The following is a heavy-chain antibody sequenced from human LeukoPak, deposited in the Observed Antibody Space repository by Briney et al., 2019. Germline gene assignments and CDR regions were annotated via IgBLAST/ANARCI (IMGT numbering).Heavy chain of an antibody. V-gene: IGHV3-43*02. D-gene: IGHD2-15*01. CDR3: AKDRKGWWVPGDY. J-gene: IGHJ4*02. CDR1: GFNFDDYA. CDR2: IRGNGGTT. Sequence: PGVSLTLSCVASGFNFDDYAMHWVRQPPGKGLEWVSVIRGNGGTTSHADSVKGRFNISRDNNKDSLYLQMNGLRTEDTALYYCAKDRKGWWVPGDYWGQGTLVTVSS.